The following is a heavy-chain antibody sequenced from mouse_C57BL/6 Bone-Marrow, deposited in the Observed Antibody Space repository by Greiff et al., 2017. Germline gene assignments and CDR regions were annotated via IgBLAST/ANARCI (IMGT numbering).Heavy chain of an antibody. V-gene: IGHV6-6*01. Sequence: VQLKESGGGLVQPGGSMKLSCAASGFTFSDAWMDWVRQSPEKGLEWVAEIRNKANNHATYYAESVKGRFTISRDDSKSSVYLQMNSLRAEDTGIYYCTRITTAWGFAYWGQGTLVTVSA. D-gene: IGHD1-2*01. CDR2: IRNKANNHAT. CDR3: TRITTAWGFAY. CDR1: GFTFSDAW. J-gene: IGHJ3*01.